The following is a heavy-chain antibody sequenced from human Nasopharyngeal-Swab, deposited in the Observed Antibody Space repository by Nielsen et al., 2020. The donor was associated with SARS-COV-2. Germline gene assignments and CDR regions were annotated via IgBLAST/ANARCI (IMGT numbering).Heavy chain of an antibody. V-gene: IGHV4-59*01. CDR2: VYYTWST. CDR3: ARAPHYTSGWYQFDT. D-gene: IGHD6-19*01. Sequence: GSLRLSCTVSGGSISSFYWTWMRQPPGKGLEWIGYVYYTWSTRYNPSLKSRLTISVDTSKNQFSLKLTYMTAADTAVYFCARAPHYTSGWYQFDTWGQGTLVSVSS. CDR1: GGSISSFY. J-gene: IGHJ5*02.